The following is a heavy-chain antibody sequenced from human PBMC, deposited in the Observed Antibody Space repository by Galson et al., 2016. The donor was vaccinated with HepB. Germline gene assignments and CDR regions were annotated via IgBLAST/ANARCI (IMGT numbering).Heavy chain of an antibody. CDR2: LSAGNGDT. V-gene: IGHV1-3*01. CDR1: GFPFSAYA. J-gene: IGHJ4*02. CDR3: VRHAHGSGSCDY. Sequence: SVKVSCKASGFPFSAYAIHWVRQAPGQSFEWMGWLSAGNGDTGYSPRFQGRLTLTRDASADIAYMDFSALRSGDTAVYYCVRHAHGSGSCDYRGQGTVITVSS. D-gene: IGHD3-10*01.